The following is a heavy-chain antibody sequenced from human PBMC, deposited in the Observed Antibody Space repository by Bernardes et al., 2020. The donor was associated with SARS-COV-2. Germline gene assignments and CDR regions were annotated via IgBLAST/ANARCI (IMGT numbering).Heavy chain of an antibody. CDR2: ISYDGSNK. CDR3: ARDKVYVGYYFDY. CDR1: GFTFSSYA. Sequence: GGSLRLSCAASGFTFSSYAMHWVRQAPGKGLEWVAVISYDGSNKYYADSVKGRFTISRDNSKNTLYLQMNSLRAEDTAVYYCARDKVYVGYYFDYWGQGTLVTVSS. J-gene: IGHJ4*02. D-gene: IGHD2-8*01. V-gene: IGHV3-30-3*01.